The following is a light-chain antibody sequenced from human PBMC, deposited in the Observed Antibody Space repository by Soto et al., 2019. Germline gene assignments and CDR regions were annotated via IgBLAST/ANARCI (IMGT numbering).Light chain of an antibody. CDR3: QQRSNWPPIT. Sequence: EIVLTQSPVTLSLSPGERATLSCRASQIVSSNFLAWYQQQPTQAPRLLIYGASSRATGIPARFSGSGSGTDFTLTISSLEPEDFAVYYCQQRSNWPPITFGQGTRLEIK. CDR1: QIVSSNF. J-gene: IGKJ5*01. V-gene: IGKV3D-20*02. CDR2: GAS.